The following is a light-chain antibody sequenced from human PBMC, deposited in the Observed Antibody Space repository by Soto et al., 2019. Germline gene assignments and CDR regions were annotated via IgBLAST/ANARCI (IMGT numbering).Light chain of an antibody. Sequence: DIQMTQSPSTLSASVGDRVTITCRASQSVSSWLAWYQQKPGKAPKLLIYAASSLQSGVPSRFSGSGSGTEFTLTITCLQSDDFATYYCQQYNDYPCTFGQGTKVEIK. CDR3: QQYNDYPCT. V-gene: IGKV1-5*01. J-gene: IGKJ1*01. CDR2: AAS. CDR1: QSVSSW.